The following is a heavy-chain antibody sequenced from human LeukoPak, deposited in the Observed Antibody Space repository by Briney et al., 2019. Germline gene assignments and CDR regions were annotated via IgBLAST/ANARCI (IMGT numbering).Heavy chain of an antibody. CDR1: GYMFTNYY. J-gene: IGHJ4*02. D-gene: IGHD3-3*01. CDR2: IIPILGTA. CDR3: ARVALADPYYDFWSGYQYLDY. Sequence: SLKVSCKASGYMFTNYYMHWVRQAPGQGLEWMGGIIPILGTANYAQKFQGRVTITADESTSTAYMELSSLRSEDTAVYYCARVALADPYYDFWSGYQYLDYWGQGTLVTVSS. V-gene: IGHV1-69*13.